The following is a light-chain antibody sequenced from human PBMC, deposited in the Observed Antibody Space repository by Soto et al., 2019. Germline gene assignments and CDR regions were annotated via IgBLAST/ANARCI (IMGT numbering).Light chain of an antibody. CDR3: WSYADRSASWV. CDR1: SNDVGRSNV. Sequence: QSALTQPRSVSGSPGQSVTISCTGTSNDVGRSNVVSWYQQHPGKAPKLMIYDVSERPSGVPHRFSGSKSGNTASLTISGLQAEDEADYYCWSYADRSASWVFGGGTKLTVL. J-gene: IGLJ3*02. CDR2: DVS. V-gene: IGLV2-11*01.